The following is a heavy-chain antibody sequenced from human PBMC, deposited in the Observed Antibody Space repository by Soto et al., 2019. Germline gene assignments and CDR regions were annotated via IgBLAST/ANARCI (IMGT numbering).Heavy chain of an antibody. CDR2: ISWNGGSI. D-gene: IGHD3-16*01. Sequence: DVQLVESGGGLVQPGRSLRLSCTASGFTFDDYAMHWVRQVPGKGLEWVAHISWNGGSIAYADSVKGRVTISRDNAKNYVFLQMNSLRSEDTALYYCAKARTSLGTPRFDYWGQGTLVAVSS. CDR3: AKARTSLGTPRFDY. CDR1: GFTFDDYA. V-gene: IGHV3-9*01. J-gene: IGHJ4*02.